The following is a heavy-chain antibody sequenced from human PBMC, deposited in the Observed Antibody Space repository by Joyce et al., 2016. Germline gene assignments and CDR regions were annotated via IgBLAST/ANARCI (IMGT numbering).Heavy chain of an antibody. D-gene: IGHD2-2*01. CDR2: INRNSGGT. CDR1: GYTFTDYY. J-gene: IGHJ2*01. CDR3: ARGDLRTSSPLFWYFAL. Sequence: QVQLVQSGAEVKKPGASVKVSCKASGYTFTDYYIHGGRQAPGQGLEWMGGINRNSGGTEYPQKFQGRVTMTRDTSIRTAYMELTGLRSDDTAVYYCARGDLRTSSPLFWYFALWGRGTLVTVSS. V-gene: IGHV1-2*02.